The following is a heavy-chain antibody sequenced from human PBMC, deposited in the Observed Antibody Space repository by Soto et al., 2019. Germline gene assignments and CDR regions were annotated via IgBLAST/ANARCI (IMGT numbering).Heavy chain of an antibody. CDR2: MNPNSGNT. Sequence: QVQLVQSGAEVKKPGASVKVSCKASGYTFTSYDINWVRQATGQGFEYLGWMNPNSGNTGYVKKFQGRVTXPWXXSXSTAYMELSSLRSEETAVYYCAGGIKYGDYSRWFDPWGPGTLVTVSS. D-gene: IGHD4-17*01. J-gene: IGHJ5*02. CDR1: GYTFTSYD. V-gene: IGHV1-8*01. CDR3: AGGIKYGDYSRWFDP.